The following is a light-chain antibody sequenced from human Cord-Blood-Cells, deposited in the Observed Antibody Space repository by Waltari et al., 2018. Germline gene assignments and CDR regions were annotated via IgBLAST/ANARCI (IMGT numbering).Light chain of an antibody. CDR2: RNK. CDR1: SSNIGSNS. CDR3: AAWDDSLSGPV. J-gene: IGLJ3*02. V-gene: IGLV1-47*01. Sequence: QSVLTQPPPASGTPGQRVTISCSGSSSNIGSNSVYWYQQLPGTAPKLLIYRNKQRPSGVPDRFSGSKSGTSASLAISGLRSEDEADYYCAAWDDSLSGPVFGGGTKLTVL.